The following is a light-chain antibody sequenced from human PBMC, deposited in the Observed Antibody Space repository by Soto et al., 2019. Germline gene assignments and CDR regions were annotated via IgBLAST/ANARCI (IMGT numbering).Light chain of an antibody. Sequence: EIVLTQSPGTLSLSPGERATLSCRASQSVTSTYLGWYQQKPGQAPRLLMYGVSVRATGIPDRFSGSGSGTDFTLTIIRLEPEDVAGYYCQQYGSSHHPNTFGQGTRLEIK. V-gene: IGKV3-20*01. CDR2: GVS. J-gene: IGKJ5*01. CDR1: QSVTSTY. CDR3: QQYGSSHHPNT.